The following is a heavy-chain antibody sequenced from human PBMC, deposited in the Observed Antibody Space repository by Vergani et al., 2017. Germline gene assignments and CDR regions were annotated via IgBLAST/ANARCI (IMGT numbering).Heavy chain of an antibody. V-gene: IGHV4-59*05. J-gene: IGHJ3*02. CDR2: IYYSGST. CDR3: AGENDAFDI. Sequence: QVQLVESGGGVVQPGRSLRLSCAASGFTFSSYGMHWVRQPPGKGLEWIGSIYYSGSTYYNPSLKSRVTISVDTSKNQFSLKLSSVTAADTAVYYCAGENDAFDIWGQGTMVTVSS. CDR1: GFTFSSYG.